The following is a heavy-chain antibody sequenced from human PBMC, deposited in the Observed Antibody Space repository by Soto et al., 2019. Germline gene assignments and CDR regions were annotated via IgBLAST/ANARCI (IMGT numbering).Heavy chain of an antibody. J-gene: IGHJ4*02. CDR3: AKDYSSGYHFDS. Sequence: QVQLVESGGGVVQPGRSLRLSCAASGFTFSSYGMHWVRQAPGKGLEWVAVISYDGGNKYYADSVKGRFTISRDNSKNTLYLQMNSLRAEDTAVYYCAKDYSSGYHFDSWVLGTLVTVSS. CDR1: GFTFSSYG. D-gene: IGHD3-22*01. V-gene: IGHV3-30*18. CDR2: ISYDGGNK.